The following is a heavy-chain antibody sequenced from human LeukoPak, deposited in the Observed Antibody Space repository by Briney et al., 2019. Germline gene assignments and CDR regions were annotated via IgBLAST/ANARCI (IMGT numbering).Heavy chain of an antibody. J-gene: IGHJ4*02. D-gene: IGHD3-9*01. Sequence: ASVKVSCKTSGYSFTNADITWVRQAPGQGLEWMGWISTYNGNTNYAQKLQGRVTMTIDTSTSTAYMELRSLRSDDTAVYYCARAVIYDILTGYHLVFDYWGQGTLVTVSS. CDR3: ARAVIYDILTGYHLVFDY. CDR1: GYSFTNAD. CDR2: ISTYNGNT. V-gene: IGHV1-18*01.